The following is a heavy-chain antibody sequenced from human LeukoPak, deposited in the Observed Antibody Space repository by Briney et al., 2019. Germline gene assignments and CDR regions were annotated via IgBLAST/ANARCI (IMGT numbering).Heavy chain of an antibody. V-gene: IGHV3-30-3*01. Sequence: PGGSLSLSCEASGFTFSAYFMHWVRQAPGKGLEWVAVIASDGSHTFYVESVKGRFTISRDNSKNTLYLQMNSLRAEDTVVYFCARERQDTIVHSGAFDIWGQGTMVNVSS. CDR1: GFTFSAYF. CDR2: IASDGSHT. CDR3: ARERQDTIVHSGAFDI. J-gene: IGHJ3*02. D-gene: IGHD3-10*01.